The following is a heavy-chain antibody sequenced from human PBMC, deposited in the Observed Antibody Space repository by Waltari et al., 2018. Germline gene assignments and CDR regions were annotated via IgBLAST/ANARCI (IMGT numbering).Heavy chain of an antibody. Sequence: QVQLVESGGGVVQPGRSLRLSCAASGFTFSSYGMHWVRQAPGKGLEWVAVIWYDGSNKYYADSVKGRFTISRDNSKNTLYLQMNSLRAEDTAVYYCARDSELELAYYYYYYGMDVWGQGTTVTVSS. D-gene: IGHD1-7*01. CDR2: IWYDGSNK. CDR1: GFTFSSYG. J-gene: IGHJ6*02. V-gene: IGHV3-33*01. CDR3: ARDSELELAYYYYYYGMDV.